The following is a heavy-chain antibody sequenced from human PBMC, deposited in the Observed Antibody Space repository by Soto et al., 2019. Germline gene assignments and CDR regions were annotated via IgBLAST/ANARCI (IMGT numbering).Heavy chain of an antibody. V-gene: IGHV1-69*02. D-gene: IGHD6-19*01. CDR3: ARGIAVAGPIDY. J-gene: IGHJ4*02. Sequence: SVKVSCKASGGTFNTYTISWVRQAPGQGLEWMGRIIPILGIAKYAQKFQGRVTITADKSTSTAYMELSSLRSEDTAVYYCARGIAVAGPIDYWGQGTLVTVSS. CDR2: IIPILGIA. CDR1: GGTFNTYT.